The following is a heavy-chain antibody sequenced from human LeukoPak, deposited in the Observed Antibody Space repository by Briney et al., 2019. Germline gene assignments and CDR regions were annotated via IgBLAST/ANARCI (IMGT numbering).Heavy chain of an antibody. D-gene: IGHD3-10*01. V-gene: IGHV3-30-3*01. CDR1: GFTFSTYT. CDR2: VSYDGSTK. CDR3: VRGGVRVWFDL. Sequence: PGGSLRLSCEASGFTFSTYTMHWVRQAPGKGLEWVALVSYDGSTKYYGDSVRGRFTISRDNAKNSLYLQMNSLRVEDTAVYYCVRGGVRVWFDLWGQGTLVTVSS. J-gene: IGHJ5*02.